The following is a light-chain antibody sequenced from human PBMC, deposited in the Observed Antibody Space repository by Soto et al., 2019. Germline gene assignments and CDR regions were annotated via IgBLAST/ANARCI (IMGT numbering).Light chain of an antibody. Sequence: IIMTQSPATLSMSPGERATLSCRASQSVSTNLAWYQQKPSQAPRLLIYTASTRATGIPTRFSGSGSGTDFTLTISSLQSEDFAVYYCQQYNNWPLTFGGGTKVEIK. CDR1: QSVSTN. J-gene: IGKJ4*01. V-gene: IGKV3-15*01. CDR2: TAS. CDR3: QQYNNWPLT.